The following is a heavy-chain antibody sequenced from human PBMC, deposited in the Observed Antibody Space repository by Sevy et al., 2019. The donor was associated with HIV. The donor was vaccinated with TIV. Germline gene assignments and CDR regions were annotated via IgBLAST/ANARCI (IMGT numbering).Heavy chain of an antibody. J-gene: IGHJ4*02. D-gene: IGHD3-10*01. V-gene: IGHV3-23*01. CDR2: ISGSGGST. Sequence: GGSLRLSCAASGFTFSSYAMSWVRQAPGKGLEWVSAISGSGGSTYYADSVKGRFTISRDNSKNTLHLQMNSLRAEDTAVYYCARVAGSGTYYSGDFDYWGQGTLVTVSS. CDR3: ARVAGSGTYYSGDFDY. CDR1: GFTFSSYA.